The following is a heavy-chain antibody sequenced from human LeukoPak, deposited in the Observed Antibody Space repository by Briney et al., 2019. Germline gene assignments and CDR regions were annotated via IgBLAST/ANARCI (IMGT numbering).Heavy chain of an antibody. CDR2: IKQDGSEK. D-gene: IGHD6-13*01. J-gene: IGHJ4*02. CDR3: ARGPSSSWYRVLSRKFDY. V-gene: IGHV3-7*01. Sequence: GGSLRLSCAASGLTFNNYWMNWVRQAPGKGLEWVANIKQDGSEKKYVDSVKGRFTISRDNAKKSLYLQMNSLRAEDTAVYYCARGPSSSWYRVLSRKFDYWGQGTLVTVSS. CDR1: GLTFNNYW.